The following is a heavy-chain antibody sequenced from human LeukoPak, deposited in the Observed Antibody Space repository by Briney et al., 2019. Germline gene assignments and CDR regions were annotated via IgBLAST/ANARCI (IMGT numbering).Heavy chain of an antibody. CDR3: ARDIGGEQWLPPDY. J-gene: IGHJ4*02. Sequence: SETLSLTCAVYGGSFSGYYWSWIRQPPGKGLEWIGEINHSGSTNYNPSLKSRVTISVDTSKNQFSLKLSSVTAADTAVYYCARDIGGEQWLPPDYWGQGTLVTVSS. D-gene: IGHD6-19*01. CDR1: GGSFSGYY. V-gene: IGHV4-34*01. CDR2: INHSGST.